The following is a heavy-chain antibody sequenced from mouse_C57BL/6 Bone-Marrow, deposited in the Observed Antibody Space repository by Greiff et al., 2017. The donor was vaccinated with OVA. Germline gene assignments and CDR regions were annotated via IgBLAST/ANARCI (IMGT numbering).Heavy chain of an antibody. CDR2: INPTTGGT. CDR1: GYSFTGYY. CDR3: AREDYDYDGDYFDY. V-gene: IGHV1-42*01. Sequence: VQLKESGPELVKPGASVKISCKASGYSFTGYYMNWVKQSPEKSLEWIGEINPTTGGTTYNQKFKAKATLTVDKSSSTAYMQRKILTSEDSEVYYCAREDYDYDGDYFDYWGQGTTLTVSS. D-gene: IGHD2-4*01. J-gene: IGHJ2*01.